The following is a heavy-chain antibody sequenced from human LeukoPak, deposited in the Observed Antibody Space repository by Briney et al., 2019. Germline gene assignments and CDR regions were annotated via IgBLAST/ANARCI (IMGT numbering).Heavy chain of an antibody. CDR2: ISGSGGST. CDR3: AKDRGRAVAGSEFDY. Sequence: GGSLRLSCEASGFIFDDYGMSWVRQVPGKGLEWVSVISGSGGSTNYADSVKGRFTISRDNSKNTLYLEMNSLRAEDTALYYCAKDRGRAVAGSEFDYWGQGTLVTVSS. J-gene: IGHJ4*02. D-gene: IGHD6-19*01. CDR1: GFIFDDYG. V-gene: IGHV3-23*01.